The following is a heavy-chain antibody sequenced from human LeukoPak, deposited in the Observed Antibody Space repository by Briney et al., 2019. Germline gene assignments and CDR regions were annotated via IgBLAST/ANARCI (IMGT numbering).Heavy chain of an antibody. V-gene: IGHV1-2*02. CDR3: ARGRKTDYYDSSGYCR. Sequence: ASVKVSCKASGYTFTGYYMHWVRQAPGQGLEWMGWINPNSGGTNYAQKFQGRVTMTRDTSISTAYMELSRLRSDDTAVYYCARGRKTDYYDSSGYCRWGQGTLVTVSS. CDR1: GYTFTGYY. D-gene: IGHD3-22*01. J-gene: IGHJ4*02. CDR2: INPNSGGT.